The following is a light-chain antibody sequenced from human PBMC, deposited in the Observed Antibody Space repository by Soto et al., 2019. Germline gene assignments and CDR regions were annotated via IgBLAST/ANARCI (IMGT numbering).Light chain of an antibody. J-gene: IGKJ1*01. CDR1: QDISNY. CDR3: QKYDSAPWT. V-gene: IGKV1-27*01. CDR2: AAS. Sequence: DIQMTQSPSSLSASVGDRVTITCRASQDISNYLGWYQQKPGKLPKLLIYAASTLQSGVPSRFSGSGSGTDFTLTISSLQTEDVATYYYQKYDSAPWTFGQGTRVEIK.